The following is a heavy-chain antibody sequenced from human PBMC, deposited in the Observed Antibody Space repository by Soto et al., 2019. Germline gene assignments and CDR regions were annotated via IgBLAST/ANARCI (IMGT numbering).Heavy chain of an antibody. CDR2: IIPIFGTA. Sequence: ASVKVSCKASGGTFSSYAISWVRQAPGQGLEWMGGIIPIFGTANYAQKFQGRVTITADESTSTAYMELSSLRSEDTAVYYCARPGIAAAGHGPDAFDIWGQGTMVTVSS. J-gene: IGHJ3*02. V-gene: IGHV1-69*13. D-gene: IGHD6-25*01. CDR3: ARPGIAAAGHGPDAFDI. CDR1: GGTFSSYA.